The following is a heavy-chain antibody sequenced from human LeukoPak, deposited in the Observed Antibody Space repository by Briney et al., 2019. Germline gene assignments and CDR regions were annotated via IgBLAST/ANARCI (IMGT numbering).Heavy chain of an antibody. CDR3: ARSFARDSDILTGYYIGDY. J-gene: IGHJ4*02. CDR1: GYSFTNSG. D-gene: IGHD3-9*01. CDR2: VCAYDGNS. Sequence: ASVKVSCKASGYSFTNSGFSWVRQAPGQGLEWMGWVCAYDGNSNYAQMFQDRLTMTTDRSTSTAYMELRSLRSDDTAMYYCARSFARDSDILTGYYIGDYWGQGTLVTVSS. V-gene: IGHV1-18*01.